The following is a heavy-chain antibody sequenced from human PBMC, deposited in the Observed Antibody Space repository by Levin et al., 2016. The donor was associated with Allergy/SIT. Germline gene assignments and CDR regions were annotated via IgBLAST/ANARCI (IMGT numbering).Heavy chain of an antibody. Sequence: GESLKISCAASGFTFSHYGMHWVRQAPGKGLEWVAVISYDGNNKYYADSVKGRFTISRDNSKNTLYLQMNSLRDEDTAVYYCARRSGWYLDIWGQGTMVTVSS. V-gene: IGHV3-30*03. CDR2: ISYDGNNK. J-gene: IGHJ3*02. CDR3: ARRSGWYLDI. D-gene: IGHD6-19*01. CDR1: GFTFSHYG.